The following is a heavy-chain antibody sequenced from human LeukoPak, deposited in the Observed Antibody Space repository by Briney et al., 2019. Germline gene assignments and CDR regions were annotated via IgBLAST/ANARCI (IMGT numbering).Heavy chain of an antibody. Sequence: GGSLRLSCAASGFTFSSYAMHWVRQAPGKGLEYVSAISSNGGSTYYANSVKGRFTISRDNSKNTLYLQMSSMRSEDMAVYYCARADPLYSSGWSYYSDYWGQGTLVTVSS. CDR1: GFTFSSYA. V-gene: IGHV3-64*01. CDR2: ISSNGGST. D-gene: IGHD6-19*01. J-gene: IGHJ4*02. CDR3: ARADPLYSSGWSYYSDY.